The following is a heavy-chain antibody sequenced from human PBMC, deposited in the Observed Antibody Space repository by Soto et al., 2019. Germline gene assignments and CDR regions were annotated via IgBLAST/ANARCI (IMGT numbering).Heavy chain of an antibody. J-gene: IGHJ4*02. D-gene: IGHD2-2*01. CDR3: ARAVLPATAPFDY. Sequence: SETLSLTCIVSGGSISNYYWSWIRQPPGKGLEWIGYIYYSGSTNYNPSLQSRVTISVDTSKNQFSLKLNSVTAADTAVYYCARAVLPATAPFDYWGQGTLVTVSS. V-gene: IGHV4-59*01. CDR2: IYYSGST. CDR1: GGSISNYY.